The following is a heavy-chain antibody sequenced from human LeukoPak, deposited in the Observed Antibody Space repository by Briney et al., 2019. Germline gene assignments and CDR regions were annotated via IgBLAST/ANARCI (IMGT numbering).Heavy chain of an antibody. CDR2: CATTGDT. Sequence: GGCLRLSCTASRVTFSTYTVGWVHQTPSRGLEWVSTCATTGDTYYADSVKGRFTISRDNSENTLYLQMNALRAEDTAVYYCARRVLGAVGFFDYWGQGALVTVSS. CDR1: RVTFSTYT. V-gene: IGHV3-23*01. J-gene: IGHJ4*02. CDR3: ARRVLGAVGFFDY. D-gene: IGHD3-10*01.